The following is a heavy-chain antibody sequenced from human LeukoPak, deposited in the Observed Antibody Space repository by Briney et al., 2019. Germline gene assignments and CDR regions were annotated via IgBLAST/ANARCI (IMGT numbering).Heavy chain of an antibody. J-gene: IGHJ4*02. D-gene: IGHD3-3*01. CDR2: TYYRSQQWHS. CDR1: GDSVSSNGAS. CDR3: GRETDFGVVTH. V-gene: IGHV6-1*01. Sequence: SQTLSLTCAISGDSVSSNGASWNWIRQSPSTGLEWLGRTYYRSQQWHSDYAPSVKGRLTLNPDTSKNQFSLQLNSMTPEDTAVYYCGRETDFGVVTHWGQGTLVTVSS.